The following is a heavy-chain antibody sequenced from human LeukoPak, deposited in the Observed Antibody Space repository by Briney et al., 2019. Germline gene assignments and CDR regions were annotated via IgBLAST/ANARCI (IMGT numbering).Heavy chain of an antibody. D-gene: IGHD1-26*01. CDR2: IWYDGSNK. J-gene: IGHJ5*02. CDR1: GFTFSSYG. Sequence: PGGSLRLSCAASGFTFSSYGMHWVRQAPGKGLEWVAVIWYDGSNKYYADSVKGRFTISRDNSKNTLYLQMNSLRAEDTAVYYCARDRQEEPNWFDPWGQGTPVTVSS. V-gene: IGHV3-33*01. CDR3: ARDRQEEPNWFDP.